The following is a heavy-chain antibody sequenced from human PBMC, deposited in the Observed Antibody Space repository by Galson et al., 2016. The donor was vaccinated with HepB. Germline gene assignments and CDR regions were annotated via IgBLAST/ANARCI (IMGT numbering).Heavy chain of an antibody. J-gene: IGHJ4*02. CDR3: AKKSPGKELSPPDY. D-gene: IGHD1-26*01. Sequence: SLRLSCAASGFTFSNYGMHWVRQAPGKGLEWVATTSSDESVKHYADPVQGRFTISKDNFKNTLYLQMNSLRAEDTAVYYCAKKSPGKELSPPDYWGQGTLVTVSS. V-gene: IGHV3-30*18. CDR1: GFTFSNYG. CDR2: TSSDESVK.